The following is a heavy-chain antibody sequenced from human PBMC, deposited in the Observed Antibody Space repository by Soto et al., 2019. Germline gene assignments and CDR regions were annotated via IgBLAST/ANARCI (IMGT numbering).Heavy chain of an antibody. J-gene: IGHJ4*02. V-gene: IGHV3-23*01. CDR2: IRASGDGT. D-gene: IGHD3-10*01. CDR3: AKVDGFLWFELDS. CDR1: GFTFSSFA. Sequence: EVQLLESGGGLVQPGGSLRLSCAASGFTFSSFAMSWVRQAPGKGLEWVSAIRASGDGTYYADSVKGRFTISRDNSKNTLYLQMSSLRAEDTAVYYCAKVDGFLWFELDSWGQGTRVTVSS.